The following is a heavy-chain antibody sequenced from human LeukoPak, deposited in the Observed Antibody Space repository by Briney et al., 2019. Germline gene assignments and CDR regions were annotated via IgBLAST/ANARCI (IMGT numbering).Heavy chain of an antibody. D-gene: IGHD3-22*01. J-gene: IGHJ4*02. CDR1: GGSISSYY. V-gene: IGHV4-59*06. CDR2: IYYSGST. Sequence: SETLSLTCTVSGGSISSYYWSWIRQHPGKGLEWIGYIYYSGSTYYNPSLKSRVTISVDTSKNQFSLKLSSVTAADTAVYYCARSDSSGYYLGYWGQGTLVTVSS. CDR3: ARSDSSGYYLGY.